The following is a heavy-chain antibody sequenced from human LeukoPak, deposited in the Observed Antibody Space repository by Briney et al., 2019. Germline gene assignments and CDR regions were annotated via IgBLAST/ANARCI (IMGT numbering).Heavy chain of an antibody. CDR2: ISSSGSNI. J-gene: IGHJ3*02. CDR1: GFTFSDYY. CDR3: AKSYAVVPAAEVDI. Sequence: PGGSLRLSCAASGFTFSDYYMSWIRQAPGKGLEWVSYISSSGSNIYYPDSVKGRFTISRDNAKNSLYLQMNSLRAEDTAVYYCAKSYAVVPAAEVDIWGQGTMVTVSS. V-gene: IGHV3-11*04. D-gene: IGHD2-2*01.